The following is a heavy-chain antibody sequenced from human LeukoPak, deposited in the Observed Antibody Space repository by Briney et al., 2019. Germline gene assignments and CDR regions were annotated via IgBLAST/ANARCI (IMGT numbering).Heavy chain of an antibody. CDR3: MGSGYSRAGAFDI. CDR2: ISYDGSNK. CDR1: GFTFSSFA. Sequence: GSLRLSCAASGFTFSSFAMHWVRQAPGKGLEWVAVISYDGSNKYYADSVKGRFTISRDNSKNTLYLQMNSLRAEDTAVYYCMGSGYSRAGAFDIWGQGTMVTVSS. V-gene: IGHV3-30*03. D-gene: IGHD6-19*01. J-gene: IGHJ3*02.